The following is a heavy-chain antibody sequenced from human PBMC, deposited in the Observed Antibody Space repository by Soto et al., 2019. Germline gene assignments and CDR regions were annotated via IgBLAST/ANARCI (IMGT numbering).Heavy chain of an antibody. D-gene: IGHD3-3*01. Sequence: QVQLVQSGAEVKKPGASVKVSCKASGYTFTSYGISWVRQAPGQGLEWMGWISAYNGNTNYAQKLQGRVTMTTDTSTSTAYMELRSLRSDDTAVYYCARATLSYDFWSGYYDDAFDIWGQGTMVTVSS. J-gene: IGHJ3*02. CDR2: ISAYNGNT. CDR3: ARATLSYDFWSGYYDDAFDI. V-gene: IGHV1-18*01. CDR1: GYTFTSYG.